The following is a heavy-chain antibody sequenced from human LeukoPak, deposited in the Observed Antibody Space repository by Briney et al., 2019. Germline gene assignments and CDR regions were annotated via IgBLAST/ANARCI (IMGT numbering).Heavy chain of an antibody. J-gene: IGHJ4*02. V-gene: IGHV3-30*02. CDR3: AKDRSSSWYGDYFDY. D-gene: IGHD6-13*01. CDR1: GFTFSSYG. Sequence: PGGSLRLSCAASGFTFSSYGMHWVRQAPGKGLEWVAFIRYDGSNKYYADSVKGRFTISRDNSKNTLYLQMNSLRAEDTAVYYCAKDRSSSWYGDYFDYWGQRTLVTVSS. CDR2: IRYDGSNK.